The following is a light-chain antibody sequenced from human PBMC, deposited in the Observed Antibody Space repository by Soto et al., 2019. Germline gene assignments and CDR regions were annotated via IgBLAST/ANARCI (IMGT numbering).Light chain of an antibody. CDR2: DAS. V-gene: IGKV3-15*01. CDR1: VTVSTN. Sequence: EIVMTQSPVTLSMSPGETATLPCRAIVTVSTNVAWYQQTPGQAPRLLIYDASARATGIPARFSGSGFGTEFTLTITSLQSEDFALYYCQQYNNWPPPCTFGQGTKVDIK. CDR3: QQYNNWPPPCT. J-gene: IGKJ1*01.